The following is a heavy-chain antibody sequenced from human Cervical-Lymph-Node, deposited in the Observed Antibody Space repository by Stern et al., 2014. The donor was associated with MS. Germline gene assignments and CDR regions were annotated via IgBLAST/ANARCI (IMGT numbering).Heavy chain of an antibody. D-gene: IGHD1-7*01. J-gene: IGHJ4*02. CDR2: IWYDGNKK. V-gene: IGHV3-33*01. CDR1: GFTFSNYG. Sequence: VPLVESGGGVVQPGRSLGLSCAASGFTFSNYGMHWVRQAPGKGLEGLAVIWYDGNKKYYADSVKGRFTISRDNSKNTLFLQMSSLTAEDTALYYCARGNWNYEGMGYWGQGTLVTVSS. CDR3: ARGNWNYEGMGY.